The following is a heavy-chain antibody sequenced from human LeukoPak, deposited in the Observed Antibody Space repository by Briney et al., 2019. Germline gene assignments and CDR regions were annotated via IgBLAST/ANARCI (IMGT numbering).Heavy chain of an antibody. CDR1: GFTFNSYT. Sequence: GGSLRLSCAASGFTFNSYTMNWVRQAPGKGPEWVSALSSSGTSTYYTHAVKARFTISRDNSKNTLYLQMNTRRAEDTAVYYCAKEGPTRVAGAFDYWGQGTLVTVSS. CDR3: AKEGPTRVAGAFDY. V-gene: IGHV3-23*01. J-gene: IGHJ4*02. D-gene: IGHD3-3*01. CDR2: LSSSGTST.